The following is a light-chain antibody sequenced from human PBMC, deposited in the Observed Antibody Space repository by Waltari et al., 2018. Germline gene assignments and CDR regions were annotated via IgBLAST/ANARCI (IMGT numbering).Light chain of an antibody. CDR1: QSVSSN. Sequence: EIVLTQSPATLSVSPGERATLSCRASQSVSSNLAWYQQNPGQAPRLLIYDASNRATGIPARFSGSGSGTDFTLTISSLEPEDFAVYYCQQRSNWPLTFGGGTKVEIK. CDR2: DAS. J-gene: IGKJ4*01. CDR3: QQRSNWPLT. V-gene: IGKV3-11*01.